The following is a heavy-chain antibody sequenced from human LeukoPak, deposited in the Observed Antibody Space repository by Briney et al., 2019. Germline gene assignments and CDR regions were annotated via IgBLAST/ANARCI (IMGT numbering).Heavy chain of an antibody. Sequence: SETLSLTCAVYGGSFSGYYWSWIRQPPGKGLEWMGEINQSGSTNYNPSLKSRVTISVDTSKNQFSLKLSSVTAADTAVYYCARGQALYSSGWYVNYWGQGTLVTVSS. J-gene: IGHJ4*02. V-gene: IGHV4-34*01. D-gene: IGHD6-19*01. CDR3: ARGQALYSSGWYVNY. CDR2: INQSGST. CDR1: GGSFSGYY.